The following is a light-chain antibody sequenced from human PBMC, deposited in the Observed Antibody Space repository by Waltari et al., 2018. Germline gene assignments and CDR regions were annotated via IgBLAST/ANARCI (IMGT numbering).Light chain of an antibody. Sequence: ILMTQSPSSLSASVVERVTITCRASQTISRFLNWYQQKPGKAPNLLIYAASTLQSGVPSRFSGSGSGTDFTLTISSLHPEDFATYYCQQTYNAPLTFGGGTEVEIK. CDR1: QTISRF. CDR2: AAS. V-gene: IGKV1-39*01. CDR3: QQTYNAPLT. J-gene: IGKJ4*01.